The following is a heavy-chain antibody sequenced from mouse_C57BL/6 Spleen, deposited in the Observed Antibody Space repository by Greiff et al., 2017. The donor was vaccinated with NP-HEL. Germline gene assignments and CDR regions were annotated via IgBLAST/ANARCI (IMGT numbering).Heavy chain of an antibody. CDR3: ARDRGNDYALDY. CDR1: GYSITSGYY. CDR2: ISYDGSN. V-gene: IGHV3-6*01. J-gene: IGHJ2*01. D-gene: IGHD2-4*01. Sequence: VQLQESGPGLVKPSQSLSLTCSVTGYSITSGYYWNWIRQFPGNKLEWMGYISYDGSNNYNPSLKNRISITRDTSKNQFFLKLNSVTTEDTATYYCARDRGNDYALDYWGQGTTLTVSS.